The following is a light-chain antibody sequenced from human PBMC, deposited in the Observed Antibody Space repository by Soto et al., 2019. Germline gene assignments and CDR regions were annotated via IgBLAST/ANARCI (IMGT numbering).Light chain of an antibody. V-gene: IGLV2-14*01. J-gene: IGLJ1*01. CDR2: EVS. CDR3: SSFTNTITRYA. Sequence: QSVLAQPASVSGSPGQSITISCTGTSNDVGGYNYVSWFQHHPGKAPKLIIYEVSYRPSGVSNRFSGSKSGDTASLTISGLQAEDEADYYCSSFTNTITRYAFGTGTKVTVL. CDR1: SNDVGGYNY.